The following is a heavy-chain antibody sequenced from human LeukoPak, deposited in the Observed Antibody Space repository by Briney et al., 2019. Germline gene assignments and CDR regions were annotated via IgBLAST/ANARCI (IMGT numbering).Heavy chain of an antibody. CDR3: ARDNKQPRLGAFDI. D-gene: IGHD6-13*01. CDR2: IYYSGST. J-gene: IGHJ3*02. V-gene: IGHV4-39*07. Sequence: SETLSLTCTVSGGSISSSSYYWGWIRQPPGKGLEWIGSIYYSGSTYYNPSLKSRVTISVDTSKNQFSLKLSSVTAADTAVYYCARDNKQPRLGAFDIWGQGTMVTVSS. CDR1: GGSISSSSYY.